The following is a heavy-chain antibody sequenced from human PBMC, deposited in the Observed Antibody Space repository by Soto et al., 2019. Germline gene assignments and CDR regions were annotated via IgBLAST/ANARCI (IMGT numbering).Heavy chain of an antibody. CDR1: GYTLTNYA. CDR2: INTYNGNS. V-gene: IGHV1-18*01. D-gene: IGHD2-15*01. Sequence: QVQLVQSAAEVKKPGASVKVSCKASGYTLTNYAISWVRQASGQGPEWMGWINTYNGNSNYAQKFQGRVTMTTDTSTNTAYMELRSLTSDDTAVYYCARDCTGGSCFCIYWGQGTLVTVSS. J-gene: IGHJ4*02. CDR3: ARDCTGGSCFCIY.